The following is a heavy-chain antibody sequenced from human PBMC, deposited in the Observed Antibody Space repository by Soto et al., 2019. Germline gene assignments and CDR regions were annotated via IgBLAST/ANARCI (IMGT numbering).Heavy chain of an antibody. Sequence: ASVKVSCKASGYTFTSYGISWVRQAPGQGLEWMGWISAYNGNTNYAQKLQGRVTMTTDTSTSTAYMELRSLRSDDTAVYYCARAAARPGYNWFDPWGQGTLVTVSS. J-gene: IGHJ5*02. D-gene: IGHD6-6*01. CDR3: ARAAARPGYNWFDP. V-gene: IGHV1-18*01. CDR2: ISAYNGNT. CDR1: GYTFTSYG.